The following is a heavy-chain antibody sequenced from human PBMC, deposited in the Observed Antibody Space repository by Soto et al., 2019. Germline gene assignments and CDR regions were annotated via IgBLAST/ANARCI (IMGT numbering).Heavy chain of an antibody. Sequence: GGSLRLSCAASGFTFSSYDMHWVRQATGKGLEWVSAIGIAGDTYYPGSVKGRFTISRENAKNSLYLQMNSLRAEDTAVYYCVAVPAAPYYYGMDVWGQGTTVTVSS. CDR1: GFTFSSYD. J-gene: IGHJ6*02. CDR2: IGIAGDT. D-gene: IGHD6-19*01. V-gene: IGHV3-13*01. CDR3: VAVPAAPYYYGMDV.